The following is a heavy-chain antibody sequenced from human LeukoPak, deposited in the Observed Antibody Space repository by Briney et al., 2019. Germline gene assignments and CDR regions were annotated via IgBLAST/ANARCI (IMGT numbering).Heavy chain of an antibody. Sequence: GGSLRHSCAASGFTVSSNYISWLRQAPGKGLEWVSLIYSDDTTYYADSVKGRFTISRDNSKSTVYLQMISLRAEDTAVYYCARASRGYFDYWGQGTLVTVSS. V-gene: IGHV3-53*05. J-gene: IGHJ4*02. CDR1: GFTVSSNY. D-gene: IGHD3-22*01. CDR2: IYSDDTT. CDR3: ARASRGYFDY.